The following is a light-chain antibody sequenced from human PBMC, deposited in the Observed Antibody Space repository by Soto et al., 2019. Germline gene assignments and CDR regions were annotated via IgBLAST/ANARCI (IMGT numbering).Light chain of an antibody. CDR3: SSFAGSNGVL. CDR1: SSDVGSYNY. V-gene: IGLV2-8*01. Sequence: QSVLTQPPSASGSPGQSVTISCTGTSSDVGSYNYVSWYQQHPGKAPKLMIYEVDKRPSGVPDRFSGSKSGNTASLSVSGLQAEDEADYYCSSFAGSNGVLFGGGTKLPVL. CDR2: EVD. J-gene: IGLJ2*01.